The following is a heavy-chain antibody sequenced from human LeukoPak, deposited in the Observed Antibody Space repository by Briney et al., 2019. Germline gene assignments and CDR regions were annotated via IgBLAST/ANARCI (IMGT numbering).Heavy chain of an antibody. CDR1: GGTFSSYA. CDR2: MNPNSGNT. J-gene: IGHJ3*02. D-gene: IGHD1-1*01. Sequence: ASVKVSCKASGGTFSSYAISWVRQATGQGLEWMGWMNPNSGNTGYAQKFQGRVTMTRNTSISTAYMELSSLRSEDTAVYYCARTRAGNAAFDIWGQGTMVTVSS. V-gene: IGHV1-8*02. CDR3: ARTRAGNAAFDI.